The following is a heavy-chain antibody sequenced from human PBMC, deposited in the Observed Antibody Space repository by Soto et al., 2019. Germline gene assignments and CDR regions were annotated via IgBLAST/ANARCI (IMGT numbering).Heavy chain of an antibody. J-gene: IGHJ4*02. CDR2: IYYSGST. D-gene: IGHD3-10*01. CDR1: GGSISSYY. CDR3: ARDNGHYYGSGVLDY. V-gene: IGHV4-59*01. Sequence: PSETLSLTCTVSGGSISSYYWSWIRQPPGKGPEWIGYIYYSGSTNYNPSLKSRVTISVDTSKNQFSLKLSSVTAADAAVYYCARDNGHYYGSGVLDYWGQGTLVTVSS.